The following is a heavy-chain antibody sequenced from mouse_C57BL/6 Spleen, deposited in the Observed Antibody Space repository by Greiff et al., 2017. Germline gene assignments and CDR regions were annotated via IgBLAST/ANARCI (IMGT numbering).Heavy chain of an antibody. D-gene: IGHD2-3*01. CDR2: INYDGSST. CDR1: GFTFSDYY. CDR3: ARDGDDGYYFMDY. Sequence: EVQLVESEGGLVQPGSSMKLSCTASGFTFSDYYMAWVRQVPEKGLEWVANINYDGSSTYYLDSLKSRFIISRDNAKNILYLLMSSLKSEDTATYYCARDGDDGYYFMDYWGQGTSVTVSS. J-gene: IGHJ4*01. V-gene: IGHV5-16*01.